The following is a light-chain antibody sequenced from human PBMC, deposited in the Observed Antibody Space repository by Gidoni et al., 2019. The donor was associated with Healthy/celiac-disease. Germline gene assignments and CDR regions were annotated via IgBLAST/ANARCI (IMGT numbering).Light chain of an antibody. CDR3: QQYYSTPYT. Sequence: DIVMTQSPDSLAVSLGERATINCKSSQSVLYSSNNKNYLAWYEQKPGQPPKLLIYWASTRESGVPERFSGSGSGTDFTCTISSLQAEDVAFYYCQQYYSTPYTFGQGTKLEIK. CDR2: WAS. CDR1: QSVLYSSNNKNY. V-gene: IGKV4-1*01. J-gene: IGKJ2*01.